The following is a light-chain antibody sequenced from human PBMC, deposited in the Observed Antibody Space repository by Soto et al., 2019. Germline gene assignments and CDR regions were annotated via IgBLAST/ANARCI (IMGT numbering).Light chain of an antibody. J-gene: IGKJ1*01. CDR2: GAS. CDR3: QQYGSSPAT. CDR1: QTISSSS. Sequence: IVLTQSPGTLSLSPGERATLSCRASQTISSSSLAWYQQKGGQAPRLLIYGASSRATGIPDRFSGSGSGTDFTLTISRLEPDDFAVYYCQQYGSSPATFGQGTKVDIK. V-gene: IGKV3-20*01.